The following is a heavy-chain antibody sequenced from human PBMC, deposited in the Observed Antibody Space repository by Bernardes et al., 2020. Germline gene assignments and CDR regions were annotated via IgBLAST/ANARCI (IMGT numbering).Heavy chain of an antibody. CDR1: GFTFSSYS. V-gene: IGHV3-21*01. J-gene: IGHJ3*02. CDR2: ISSSSSYI. Sequence: GGSLRLCCAASGFTFSSYSMNWVRQAPGKGLEWVSSISSSSSYIYYADSVKGRFTISRDNAKNSLYLQMNSLRAEDTAVYYCARDAKVVPAAINAFDIWGQGTMVTVSS. D-gene: IGHD2-2*02. CDR3: ARDAKVVPAAINAFDI.